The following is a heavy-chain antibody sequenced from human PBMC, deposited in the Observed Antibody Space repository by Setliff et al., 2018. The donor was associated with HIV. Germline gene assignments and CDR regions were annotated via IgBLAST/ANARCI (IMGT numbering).Heavy chain of an antibody. CDR3: ARAPGPYGDYNWFDP. D-gene: IGHD4-17*01. Sequence: GASVKVSCKASRSTFNSHTINWVRQAPGQGLEWMGGIIPISGTANYAQKFQGRVTITTDESTSTAYMELSGLRSEDTAVYYCARAPGPYGDYNWFDPWGQGALVTVSS. V-gene: IGHV1-69*05. CDR1: RSTFNSHT. J-gene: IGHJ5*02. CDR2: IIPISGTA.